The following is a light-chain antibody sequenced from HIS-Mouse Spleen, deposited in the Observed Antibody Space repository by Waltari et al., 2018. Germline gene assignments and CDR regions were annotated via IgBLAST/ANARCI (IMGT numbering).Light chain of an antibody. V-gene: IGLV3-10*01. Sequence: SYELTQPPSVSVSPGQTARTTYSGDALPKQYAYWYQQKSDQAPVLVIYEDSKRPSGIPERFSGSSSGTMATLTISGAQVEDEADYYCYSTDSSGDHRVFGGGTKLTVL. CDR3: YSTDSSGDHRV. J-gene: IGLJ2*01. CDR2: EDS. CDR1: ALPKQY.